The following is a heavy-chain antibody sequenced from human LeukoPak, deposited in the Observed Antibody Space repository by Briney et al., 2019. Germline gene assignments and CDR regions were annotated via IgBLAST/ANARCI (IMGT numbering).Heavy chain of an antibody. Sequence: SETLSLTCTVSGGSISSGGYYWSWIRQHPGKGLEWIGYIYYSGSTYYNPSLKSRVTISVDTSKNQFSLKLSSVTAADTAVYYCARGPYYYGSGSYYKYYYYYYMDVWGKGTTVTVSS. V-gene: IGHV4-31*03. D-gene: IGHD3-10*01. J-gene: IGHJ6*03. CDR1: GGSISSGGYY. CDR2: IYYSGST. CDR3: ARGPYYYGSGSYYKYYYYYYMDV.